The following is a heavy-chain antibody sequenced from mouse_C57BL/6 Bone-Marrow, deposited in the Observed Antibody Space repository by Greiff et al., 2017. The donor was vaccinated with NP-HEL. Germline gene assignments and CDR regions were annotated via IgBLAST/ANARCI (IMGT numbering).Heavy chain of an antibody. Sequence: EVQRVESGTVLARPGASVKMSCKTSGYTFTSYWMHWVKQRPGQGLEWIGAIYPGNSDTSYNQKFKGKAKLTAVTSASTAYMELSSLTNEDSAVYYCTRSITTVALDGAMDYWGQGTSVTVSS. CDR1: GYTFTSYW. V-gene: IGHV1-5*01. J-gene: IGHJ4*01. D-gene: IGHD1-1*01. CDR2: IYPGNSDT. CDR3: TRSITTVALDGAMDY.